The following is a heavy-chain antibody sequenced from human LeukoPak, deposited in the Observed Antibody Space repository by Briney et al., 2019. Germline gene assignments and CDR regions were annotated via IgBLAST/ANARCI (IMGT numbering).Heavy chain of an antibody. CDR3: ARDRSGSYPYYFDY. J-gene: IGHJ4*02. CDR2: ISSRGAYI. V-gene: IGHV3-21*01. CDR1: GFTFSDYS. D-gene: IGHD1-26*01. Sequence: PGGSLRLSCAASGFTFSDYSMNWVRQAPGKGLEWVSSISSRGAYIHYTDSVEGRFNISRDNAENSLYLQMNNLRADDTAVYYCARDRSGSYPYYFDYWGQGTLVTVSS.